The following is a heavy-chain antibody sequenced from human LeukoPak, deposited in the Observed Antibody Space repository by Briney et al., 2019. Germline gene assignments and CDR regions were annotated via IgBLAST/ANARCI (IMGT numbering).Heavy chain of an antibody. CDR3: AREEGGAGLCGFDI. V-gene: IGHV3-21*01. J-gene: IGHJ3*02. CDR2: ISSSSDYI. D-gene: IGHD1-26*01. CDR1: GFTFSSYA. Sequence: PGGSLRLSCAASGFTFSSYAMSWVRQAPGKGLEWVSSISSSSDYIYYADSLKGRFTISRDNAKSSLYLQMNSLRAEDTAVYYCAREEGGAGLCGFDIWGQGTMVTVSS.